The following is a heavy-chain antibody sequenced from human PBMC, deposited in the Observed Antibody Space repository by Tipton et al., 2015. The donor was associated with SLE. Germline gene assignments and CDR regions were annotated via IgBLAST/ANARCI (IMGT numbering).Heavy chain of an antibody. CDR2: IYYSGST. Sequence: TLSLTCTVSGGSISSYYWSWIRQPPGKGLEWIGSIYYSGSTNYNPSLKSRVTISVDTSKNQFSLKLSSVTAADTAVYYCARGHIVVVPAAATWWFDPWGQGTLVTVSS. D-gene: IGHD2-2*01. CDR3: ARGHIVVVPAAATWWFDP. CDR1: GGSISSYY. J-gene: IGHJ5*02. V-gene: IGHV4-59*01.